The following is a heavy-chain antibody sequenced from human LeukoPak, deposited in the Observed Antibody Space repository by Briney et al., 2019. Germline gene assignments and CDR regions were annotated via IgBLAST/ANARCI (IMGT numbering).Heavy chain of an antibody. J-gene: IGHJ4*02. CDR3: ARNSKGYCSGGGCYSGSFFDY. CDR1: GYTFINFY. CDR2: INPSGGST. V-gene: IGHV1-46*01. Sequence: SVKVSCKASGYTFINFYMHWVRQAPGQGLEWMGIINPSGGSTSYAQKFQGRVTMTRDTSTSTVYMELSSLRSEDTAVYYCARNSKGYCSGGGCYSGSFFDYWGQGTLVTVSS. D-gene: IGHD2-15*01.